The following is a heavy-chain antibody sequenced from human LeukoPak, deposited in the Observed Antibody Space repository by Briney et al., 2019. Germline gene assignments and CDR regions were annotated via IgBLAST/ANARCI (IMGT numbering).Heavy chain of an antibody. CDR2: FDPEKGET. J-gene: IGHJ4*02. CDR3: ATEGYYDSSGYYTDY. CDR1: GYTLTELS. D-gene: IGHD3-22*01. V-gene: IGHV1-24*01. Sequence: ASVKVSCKVSGYTLTELSMHWLRQAPGKGFEWMGRFDPEKGETIYAQKFQGRVTMTEDTSTDTAYMELSSLRSEDTAVYYCATEGYYDSSGYYTDYWGQGTLVTVSS.